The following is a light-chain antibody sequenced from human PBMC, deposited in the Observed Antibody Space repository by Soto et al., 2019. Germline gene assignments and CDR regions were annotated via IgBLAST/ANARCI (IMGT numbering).Light chain of an antibody. CDR2: EVS. CDR1: SSDVGSYND. CDR3: SSYAGSSYV. J-gene: IGLJ1*01. V-gene: IGLV2-14*01. Sequence: QSALTQPASVSGSPGQSITSSCTGTSSDVGSYNDVSCYQQHPGKDPTLMMYEVSNRPSGVSDRFFGSKSGNTASLTISGLRAEDEADYYCSSYAGSSYVFGTGTKVTV.